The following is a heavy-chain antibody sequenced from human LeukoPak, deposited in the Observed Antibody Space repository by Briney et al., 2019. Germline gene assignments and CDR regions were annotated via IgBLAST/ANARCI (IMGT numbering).Heavy chain of an antibody. J-gene: IGHJ4*02. V-gene: IGHV3-30*01. CDR1: GFTFSSYA. D-gene: IGHD1-1*01. Sequence: TGGSLRLSCAASGFTFSSYAMHWVRQAPGKGLEWVAVISYDGSNKYYADSVKGRFTISRDNSKNTLYLQMNSLRAEDTAVYYCARDPYTPALRGGYFDYWGQGTLVTVSS. CDR3: ARDPYTPALRGGYFDY. CDR2: ISYDGSNK.